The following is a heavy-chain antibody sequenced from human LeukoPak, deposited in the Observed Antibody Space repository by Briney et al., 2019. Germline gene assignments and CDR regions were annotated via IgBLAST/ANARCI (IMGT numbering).Heavy chain of an antibody. V-gene: IGHV4-59*01. J-gene: IGHJ4*02. CDR2: INYSGSS. CDR1: GGSISSYY. D-gene: IGHD5-24*01. CDR3: ARVGSRRDGYNFDY. Sequence: SETLSLTCTVSGGSISSYYWSWIRQPPGKGLEWIGYINYSGSSNYNPSLKSRVTISVDTSKNQFSLKLSSVTAADTAVYYCARVGSRRDGYNFDYWGQGTLVTVSS.